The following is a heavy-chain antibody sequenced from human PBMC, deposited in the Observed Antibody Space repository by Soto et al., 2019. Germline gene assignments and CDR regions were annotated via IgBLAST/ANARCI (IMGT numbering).Heavy chain of an antibody. CDR3: ASLDYVFWGGYPYNGFAP. CDR2: ISAYNGNT. V-gene: IGHV1-18*01. Sequence: ASVKVSCKASGYTFTSYGISWVRQAPGQGLEWMGWISAYNGNTNYAQKLQGRGTMTTDTSTSTAYMELRSLRSDDTAVYYCASLDYVFWGGYPYNGFAPGGQGTLVTVPS. J-gene: IGHJ5*02. CDR1: GYTFTSYG. D-gene: IGHD3-3*01.